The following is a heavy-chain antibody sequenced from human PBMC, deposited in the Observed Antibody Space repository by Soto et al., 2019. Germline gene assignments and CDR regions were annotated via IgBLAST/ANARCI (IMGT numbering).Heavy chain of an antibody. CDR1: GGSFSGYY. D-gene: IGHD6-19*01. CDR3: ARGARGVDIAVARVRTYWFDP. V-gene: IGHV4-34*01. J-gene: IGHJ5*02. CDR2: INHSGST. Sequence: QVQLQQWGAGLLKPSETLSLTCAVYGGSFSGYYWSWIRQPPGKGLEWIGEINHSGSTNYNPSLKSRVTISVDTSNNQFSLMLSSVTAADTAVYYCARGARGVDIAVARVRTYWFDPWGQGTLVTVSS.